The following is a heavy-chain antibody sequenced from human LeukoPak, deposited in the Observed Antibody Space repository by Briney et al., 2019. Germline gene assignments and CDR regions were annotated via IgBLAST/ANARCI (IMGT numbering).Heavy chain of an antibody. CDR1: GFTFSSYG. J-gene: IGHJ4*02. V-gene: IGHV3-33*06. CDR3: AKKRGGYFGVPDY. D-gene: IGHD4-17*01. CDR2: IWYDGSNK. Sequence: PGRSLRLSCAASGFTFSSYGMHWVRQAPGKGLEWVAVIWYDGSNKYYADSVKGRFTISRDNSKNTLYLQMNSLRAEDTAVYHCAKKRGGYFGVPDYLGQGTL.